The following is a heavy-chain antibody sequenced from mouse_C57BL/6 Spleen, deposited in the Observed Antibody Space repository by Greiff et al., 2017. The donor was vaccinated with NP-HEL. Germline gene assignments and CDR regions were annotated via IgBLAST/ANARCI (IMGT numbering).Heavy chain of an antibody. Sequence: QVQLQQPGAELVKPGASVKMSCKASGYTFTSYWITWVKQRPGQGLEWIGDIYPGSGSTNYNEKFKGKATLTVDTSSSTAYMQLSSLTSEDSAVYYCAREERTYYAMDYWGQGTSVTVSS. CDR3: AREERTYYAMDY. CDR2: IYPGSGST. J-gene: IGHJ4*01. V-gene: IGHV1-55*01. CDR1: GYTFTSYW.